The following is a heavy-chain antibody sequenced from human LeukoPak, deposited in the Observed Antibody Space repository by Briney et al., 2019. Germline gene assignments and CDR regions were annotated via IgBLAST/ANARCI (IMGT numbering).Heavy chain of an antibody. J-gene: IGHJ6*02. V-gene: IGHV1-18*01. Sequence: ASVKVSCKASGYTFTSYGISWVRQAPGQGLEWMGWISAYNGNTNYAQKLQGRVTMTTDTSTSTAYMELRSLRSDDTAVYYCARDNPKLTYYYGSGSHYYYYGMDVWGQGTTVTVSS. CDR3: ARDNPKLTYYYGSGSHYYYYGMDV. CDR1: GYTFTSYG. CDR2: ISAYNGNT. D-gene: IGHD3-10*01.